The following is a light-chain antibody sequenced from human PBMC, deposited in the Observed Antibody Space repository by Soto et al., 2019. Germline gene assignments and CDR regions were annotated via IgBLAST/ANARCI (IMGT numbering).Light chain of an antibody. CDR2: GAS. J-gene: IGKJ4*02. CDR1: ESVGST. CDR3: QQYSTSLT. Sequence: EIFMTQSPATLSVSPGEKVILSCRASESVGSTLAWYQQKPGQAPRLLIRGASTRATGVPARFSGSGSGTEFTLTISSLQSEDLAVYYCQQYSTSLTFGGGTTLEIK. V-gene: IGKV3-15*01.